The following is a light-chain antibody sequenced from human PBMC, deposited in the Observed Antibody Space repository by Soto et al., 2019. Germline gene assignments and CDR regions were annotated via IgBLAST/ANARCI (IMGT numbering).Light chain of an antibody. V-gene: IGKV1-12*01. CDR3: QQANSFPIT. CDR1: QGISSW. J-gene: IGKJ5*01. Sequence: EIQMTQTPSSVSASVGDRVTITCRASQGISSWLAWYQKKPGKAPNFLIYAASSLQSGVPSRFSGSESGTDFTLTISSLQPEDCAIYFCQQANSFPITFGQGTLLEIK. CDR2: AAS.